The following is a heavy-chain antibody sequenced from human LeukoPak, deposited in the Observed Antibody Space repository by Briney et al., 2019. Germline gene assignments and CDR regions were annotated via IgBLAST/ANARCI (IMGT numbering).Heavy chain of an antibody. J-gene: IGHJ4*02. Sequence: ASVKVSCKASGYTFTGYYMHWVRQAPGHGLEWMGLINPNSGGTNYAQKLQGRVTMTRDTSISTAYMELSRLRSDDTAVYYCARGCSGYYYPHFDYWGQGTLVTVSS. CDR3: ARGCSGYYYPHFDY. CDR1: GYTFTGYY. D-gene: IGHD3-22*01. CDR2: INPNSGGT. V-gene: IGHV1-2*02.